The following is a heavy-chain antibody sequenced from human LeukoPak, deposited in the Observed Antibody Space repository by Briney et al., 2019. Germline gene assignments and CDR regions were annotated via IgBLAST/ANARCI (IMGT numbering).Heavy chain of an antibody. Sequence: PGGSLRLSCAASGFTFSSYGMHWVRQAPGRGLEWVAFISYDGSIKKYADSVKGRFTISRDNAKNSLYLQMNSLRAEDTAVYYCARDSPYSSGPPPLFDIWGQGTMVTVSS. CDR3: ARDSPYSSGPPPLFDI. V-gene: IGHV3-30*03. CDR1: GFTFSSYG. D-gene: IGHD6-19*01. J-gene: IGHJ3*02. CDR2: ISYDGSIK.